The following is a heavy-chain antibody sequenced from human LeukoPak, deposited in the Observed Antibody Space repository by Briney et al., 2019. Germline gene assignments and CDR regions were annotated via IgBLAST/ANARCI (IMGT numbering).Heavy chain of an antibody. J-gene: IGHJ6*02. V-gene: IGHV3-7*01. CDR2: IKQDGSEK. Sequence: GGSLRLSCAASGFTFNNYWMSWVRQAPGMGLEWVANIKQDGSEKYYVDSVKGRFTISRDNAKNSLYLQMNSLRAEDTAVYYCARGGQYGMDVWGQGTTVTVSS. CDR1: GFTFNNYW. CDR3: ARGGQYGMDV.